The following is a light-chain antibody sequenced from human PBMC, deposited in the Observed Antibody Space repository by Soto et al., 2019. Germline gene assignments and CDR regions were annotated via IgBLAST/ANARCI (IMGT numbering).Light chain of an antibody. CDR2: AAS. J-gene: IGKJ4*01. CDR3: QQSYSNPLT. CDR1: QSISTY. V-gene: IGKV1-39*01. Sequence: DIQMTQSPSSLSASVGDRVTIPCRASQSISTYLNWYQQKPGQAPKLLIYAASSLQSGVPSRFSGSGSGTDFILTISSLQPEDFAIYYCQQSYSNPLTFGGGTKVEIK.